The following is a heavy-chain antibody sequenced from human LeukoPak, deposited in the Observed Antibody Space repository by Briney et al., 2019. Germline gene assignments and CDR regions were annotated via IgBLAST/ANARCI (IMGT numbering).Heavy chain of an antibody. J-gene: IGHJ3*02. CDR1: GFTFSSYG. V-gene: IGHV3-33*01. Sequence: GGSLRLSCAASGFTFSSYGMHWVRQAPGKGLEWVAVMWYDGSNKYYADSVKGRFTISRDNSKNTLYLQMSSLRAEDTAVYYCAREEIAFDIWGQGTMVTVSS. CDR2: MWYDGSNK. CDR3: AREEIAFDI.